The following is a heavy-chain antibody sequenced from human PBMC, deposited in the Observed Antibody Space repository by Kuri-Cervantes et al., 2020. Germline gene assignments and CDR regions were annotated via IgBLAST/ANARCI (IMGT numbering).Heavy chain of an antibody. V-gene: IGHV3-9*01. Sequence: SLKISCPASGFTFDDYAMHWVRQAPGTGLEWVSGISWNSGSIGYADSVKGRFTISRDNAKNSLYLQMNSLRAEDTALYYCAKDYGRYYGGGRYYYYGMDVWGQGTTVTVSS. CDR3: AKDYGRYYGGGRYYYYGMDV. CDR1: GFTFDDYA. CDR2: ISWNSGSI. D-gene: IGHD1-26*01. J-gene: IGHJ6*02.